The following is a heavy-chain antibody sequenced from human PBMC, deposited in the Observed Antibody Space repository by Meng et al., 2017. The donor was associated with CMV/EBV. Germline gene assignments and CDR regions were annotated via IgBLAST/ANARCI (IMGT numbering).Heavy chain of an antibody. Sequence: SETLSLTCTVSGGSVSSGSYYWSWIRQPPGKGLEWIGYIYYSGSTNYNPSPKSRVTISVDTSKNQFSLKLSSVTAADTAVYYCASFAATTPEYYGMDVWGQGTTVTVSS. CDR1: GGSVSSGSYY. D-gene: IGHD5-12*01. V-gene: IGHV4-61*01. J-gene: IGHJ6*02. CDR3: ASFAATTPEYYGMDV. CDR2: IYYSGST.